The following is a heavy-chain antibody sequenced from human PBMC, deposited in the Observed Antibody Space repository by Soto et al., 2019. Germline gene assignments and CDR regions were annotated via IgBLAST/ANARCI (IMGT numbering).Heavy chain of an antibody. J-gene: IGHJ2*01. V-gene: IGHV4-59*01. CDR3: ANFNRYFAL. CDR2: MYNTGST. CDR1: GGSISGYY. Sequence: SETLSLTCTVSGGSISGYYWSWIRQPPGKGLEWIGYMYNTGSTVYNPSFKSRVTISVDTSKNQFSLQLSSVTAADTAVYYCANFNRYFALWGRGTLVTVS.